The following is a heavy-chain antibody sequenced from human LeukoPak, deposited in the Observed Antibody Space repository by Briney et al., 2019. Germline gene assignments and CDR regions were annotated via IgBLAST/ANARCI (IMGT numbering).Heavy chain of an antibody. CDR2: ISSSSSYI. D-gene: IGHD5-24*01. V-gene: IGHV3-21*01. Sequence: PGGSLRLSCAASGFTFSSYSMNWVRQAPGKGLEWVSSISSSSSYIYYADSVKGRFTISRDNAKNSLYLQMNSLRAEDTAVYYCARADGYKLPRPLYWGQGTLVTVSS. CDR3: ARADGYKLPRPLY. CDR1: GFTFSSYS. J-gene: IGHJ4*02.